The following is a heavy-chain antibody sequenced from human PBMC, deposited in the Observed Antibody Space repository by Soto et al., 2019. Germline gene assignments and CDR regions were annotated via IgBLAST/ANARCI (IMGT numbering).Heavy chain of an antibody. Sequence: EVQLVESGGGLVQPGGSLRLSCVASGFTFSNYWIHWVRQAPGKGLVWVSRINGDGSSTNYADSVKGQLTISRDNAKNTVYLQMNSLRVEDTAVYYCARGARNYYYFDCWGQGTLVTVSS. J-gene: IGHJ4*02. V-gene: IGHV3-74*01. CDR3: ARGARNYYYFDC. D-gene: IGHD1-7*01. CDR1: GFTFSNYW. CDR2: INGDGSST.